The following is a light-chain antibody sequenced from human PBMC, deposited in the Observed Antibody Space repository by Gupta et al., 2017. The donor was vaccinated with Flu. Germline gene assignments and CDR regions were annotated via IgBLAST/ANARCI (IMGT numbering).Light chain of an antibody. V-gene: IGKV3-20*01. CDR2: GTF. Sequence: DRATLPCGASQSVSTSYLAWYQQKPGQAPRLLIYGTFNRATGVPDRFIGGGSGTDFTLTISRLEPEDFAVYSCQQYGSSPYTFGQGTKLEIK. J-gene: IGKJ2*01. CDR3: QQYGSSPYT. CDR1: QSVSTSY.